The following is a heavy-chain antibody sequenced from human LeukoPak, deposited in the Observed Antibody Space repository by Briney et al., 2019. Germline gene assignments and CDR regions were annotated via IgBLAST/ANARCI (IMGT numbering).Heavy chain of an antibody. CDR3: ARVRGIAVAASVHDAFDI. CDR2: ISGSGGST. CDR1: GFTFSSYA. D-gene: IGHD6-19*01. Sequence: GGSLRLSCAASGFTFSSYAMSWVRQAPGKGLEWVSAISGSGGSTYYADSVKGRFTISRDNSKNTLYLQMNSLRAEDTAVYYCARVRGIAVAASVHDAFDIWGQGTMVTVSS. V-gene: IGHV3-23*01. J-gene: IGHJ3*02.